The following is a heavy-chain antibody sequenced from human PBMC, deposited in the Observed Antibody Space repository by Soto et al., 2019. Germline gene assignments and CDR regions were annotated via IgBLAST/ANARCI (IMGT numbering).Heavy chain of an antibody. CDR2: VYYNENT. D-gene: IGHD3-10*01. CDR1: VGSIISFTYY. Sequence: SETLSLTCSVSVGSIISFTYYWGWIRQPPGKGLEWIGTVYYNENTYYNPSLKSRVTITVDTAKNQFSLNLRSVTAADTAMYFCARRERYYGSPGWFDPWGPGTLVTVSS. CDR3: ARRERYYGSPGWFDP. V-gene: IGHV4-39*01. J-gene: IGHJ5*02.